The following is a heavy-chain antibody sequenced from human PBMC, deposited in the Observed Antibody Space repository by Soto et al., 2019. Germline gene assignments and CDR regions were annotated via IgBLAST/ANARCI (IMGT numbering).Heavy chain of an antibody. J-gene: IGHJ5*02. CDR1: GGSISTNGDF. CDR3: ARATSTNWFDP. V-gene: IGHV4-39*01. CDR2: IYYGGSA. Sequence: SETLSLTCTVSGGSISTNGDFWAWIRQPPGKGLEWIGTIYYGGSAYYNPSLKSRVTMSVATSKNQFSLKVNSVIAADTALYYCARATSTNWFDPWGQGTLVTVSS.